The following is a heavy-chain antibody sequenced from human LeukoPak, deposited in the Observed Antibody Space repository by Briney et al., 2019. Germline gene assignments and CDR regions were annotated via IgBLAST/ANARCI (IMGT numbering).Heavy chain of an antibody. J-gene: IGHJ4*02. Sequence: GSLRLSCAASGFTFSDYYMSWIRQPPGKGLEWIGYIYYSGSTNYNPSLKSRVTISVDTSKNQFSLKLSSVTAADTAVYYCARERGYSSSWYPYYWGQGTLVTVSS. CDR1: GFTFSDYY. CDR2: IYYSGST. V-gene: IGHV4-59*01. D-gene: IGHD6-13*01. CDR3: ARERGYSSSWYPYY.